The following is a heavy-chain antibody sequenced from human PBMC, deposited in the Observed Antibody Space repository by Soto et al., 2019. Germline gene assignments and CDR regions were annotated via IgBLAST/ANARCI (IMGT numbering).Heavy chain of an antibody. CDR3: VKDGSSGWNYFDDMEV. Sequence: GGSLRLSCAASGFTFISYVMHWFLQAPGKGLGWVSVILYDGIKKYYADSVKGRFTISRDNSKNTLYLQMSSLRAEDTALYYCVKDGSSGWNYFDDMEVWGKGTTVTVSS. CDR2: ILYDGIKK. V-gene: IGHV3-30*18. J-gene: IGHJ6*04. CDR1: GFTFISYV. D-gene: IGHD6-19*01.